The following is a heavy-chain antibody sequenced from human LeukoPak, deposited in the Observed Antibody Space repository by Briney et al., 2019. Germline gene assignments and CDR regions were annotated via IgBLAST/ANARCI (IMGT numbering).Heavy chain of an antibody. J-gene: IGHJ2*01. Sequence: PSETLSLTCPVSGVSIRSFYWSWIRQPPGKGLEWIGYFYYSGNTDYNPSLKSRVTISVDTSKNQFSLKLSSVTAADTAVYYCARQPYCGGDCYLFDLWGRGTLVTVSS. CDR2: FYYSGNT. D-gene: IGHD2-21*02. V-gene: IGHV4-59*08. CDR3: ARQPYCGGDCYLFDL. CDR1: GVSIRSFY.